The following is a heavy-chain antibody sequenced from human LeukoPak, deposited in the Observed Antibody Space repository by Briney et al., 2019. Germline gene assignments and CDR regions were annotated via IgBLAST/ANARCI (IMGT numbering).Heavy chain of an antibody. D-gene: IGHD1-26*01. CDR2: INPSAGGT. CDR3: ARVGATTDWYFDL. CDR1: GYTFTSYY. Sequence: ASVKVSCKTSGYTFTSYYIHWVRQAPGQGLEWMGLINPSAGGTSYAQKFQGRVTMTRDMSTSTVYMELSSLRSEDTAVYYCARVGATTDWYFDLWGRGTLVTVSS. J-gene: IGHJ2*01. V-gene: IGHV1-46*01.